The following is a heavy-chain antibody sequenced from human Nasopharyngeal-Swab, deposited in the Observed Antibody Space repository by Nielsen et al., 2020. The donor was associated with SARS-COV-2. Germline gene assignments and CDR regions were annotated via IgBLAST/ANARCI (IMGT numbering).Heavy chain of an antibody. CDR3: ARDRTMVRGEFMIDP. Sequence: GGSLRLSCAASGFTFSSYGMHWVRPAPGKGLEWVAVIWYDGSNKYYADSVKGRFTISRDNSKNTLYLQMNSLRAEDTAVYYCARDRTMVRGEFMIDPWGQGTLVTVSS. CDR1: GFTFSSYG. J-gene: IGHJ5*02. D-gene: IGHD3-10*01. V-gene: IGHV3-33*01. CDR2: IWYDGSNK.